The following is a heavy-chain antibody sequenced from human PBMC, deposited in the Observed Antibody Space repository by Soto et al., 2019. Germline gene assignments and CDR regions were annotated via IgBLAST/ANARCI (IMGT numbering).Heavy chain of an antibody. J-gene: IGHJ4*02. CDR2: VYHSGNP. V-gene: IGHV4-30-2*01. CDR1: GGSISSGGYS. D-gene: IGHD2-21*02. Sequence: QLQLQESGSGLVKPSQTLSLTCAVSGGSISSGGYSWSWIQQPPGKGLEWIGYVYHSGNPYYNPSLNGRVTIPLDRSKNQFSLELGSVTAADTAVYYCASPALVTRIFDYWGQGTLVTVSS. CDR3: ASPALVTRIFDY.